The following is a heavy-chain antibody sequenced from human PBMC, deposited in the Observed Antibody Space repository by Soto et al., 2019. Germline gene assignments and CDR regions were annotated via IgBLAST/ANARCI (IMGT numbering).Heavy chain of an antibody. V-gene: IGHV3-64D*08. CDR1: GFTFSTYT. D-gene: IGHD2-2*01. CDR3: SCGVPAAVDY. Sequence: GGSLRLSCSASGFTFSTYTMHWVCQAPGKGLEYVSTISSNGGSTYYADSVKGRFTISRDNAKNTLYLQMSTLRPEDTALYYCSCGVPAAVDYWGQGTLVTVSS. CDR2: ISSNGGST. J-gene: IGHJ4*02.